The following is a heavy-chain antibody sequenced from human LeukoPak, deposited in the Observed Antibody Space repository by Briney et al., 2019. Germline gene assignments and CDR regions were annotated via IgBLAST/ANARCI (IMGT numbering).Heavy chain of an antibody. CDR1: GYTFTSYY. CDR2: INPSGGST. D-gene: IGHD6-6*01. J-gene: IGHJ6*02. V-gene: IGHV1-46*01. Sequence: ASVKVSCKASGYTFTSYYMYWVRQAPGQGLEWMGIINPSGGSTSYAQKFQGRVTMTRDTSTSTVYMELSSLRSEDTAVYYCARTRGSSSSYYYYGMDVWGQGTTVTVSS. CDR3: ARTRGSSSSYYYYGMDV.